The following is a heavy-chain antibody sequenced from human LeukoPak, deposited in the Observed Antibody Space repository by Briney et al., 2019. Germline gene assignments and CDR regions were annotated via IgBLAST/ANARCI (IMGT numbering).Heavy chain of an antibody. D-gene: IGHD6-13*01. Sequence: ASVKVSCKASGYTFTGYYMHWVRQAPGQGLEWMGWINPNSGGANYAQKFQGRVTMTRDTSISTAYMELSRLRSDDTAVYYCASLGIAAAGDFDYWGQGTLVTVSS. CDR1: GYTFTGYY. CDR2: INPNSGGA. V-gene: IGHV1-2*02. J-gene: IGHJ4*02. CDR3: ASLGIAAAGDFDY.